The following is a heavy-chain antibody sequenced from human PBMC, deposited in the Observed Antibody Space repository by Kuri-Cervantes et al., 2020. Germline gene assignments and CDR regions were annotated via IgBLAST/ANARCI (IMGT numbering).Heavy chain of an antibody. CDR3: RRYCSSTSCYNWYFDL. CDR1: GFTFSSYW. Sequence: GESLKISCAASGFTFSSYWMSWVRQAPGKGLEWVANIKRDGSEKYYADSVKGRFTISRDNSKNTLYLQMNSLRAEDTAVYYCRRYCSSTSCYNWYFDLWGRGTLVTVSS. CDR2: IKRDGSEK. D-gene: IGHD2-2*02. V-gene: IGHV3-7*01. J-gene: IGHJ2*01.